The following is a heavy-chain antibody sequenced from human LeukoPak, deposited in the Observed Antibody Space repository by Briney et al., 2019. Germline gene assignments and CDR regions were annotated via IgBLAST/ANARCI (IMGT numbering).Heavy chain of an antibody. CDR1: GGTFSSYA. CDR3: ARGLGAPSGDSSSWYNDY. D-gene: IGHD6-13*01. CDR2: IIPIFGTA. J-gene: IGHJ4*02. V-gene: IGHV1-69*05. Sequence: SVKVSCKASGGTFSSYAISWVRQAPGQGLEWMGGIIPIFGTANYAQKFQGRVTITTDESTSTAYMELSSLRSEDTAVYYCARGLGAPSGDSSSWYNDYWGQGTLVTVSS.